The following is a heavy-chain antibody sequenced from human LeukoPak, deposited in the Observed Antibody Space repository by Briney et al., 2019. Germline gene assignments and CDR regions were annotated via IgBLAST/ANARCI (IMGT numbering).Heavy chain of an antibody. CDR3: AREPSTSGYYLAY. CDR2: LYTSGTT. D-gene: IGHD5-12*01. CDR1: GFSVSTKY. V-gene: IGHV3-66*01. Sequence: GGSLRLSCAVSGFSVSTKYMNWVRQAPGKGLEWVSVLYTSGTTYYADSVKGRFSISRDSSDNTLYLQMNSLRVEDTGVYYCAREPSTSGYYLAYWGQGTLVTVSP. J-gene: IGHJ4*02.